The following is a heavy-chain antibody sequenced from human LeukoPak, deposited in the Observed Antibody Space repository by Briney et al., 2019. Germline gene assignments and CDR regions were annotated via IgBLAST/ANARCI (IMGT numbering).Heavy chain of an antibody. CDR2: TTHDGMYT. Sequence: GGSLRLSCAASGFSLWTSGIHWVRQAPGKGLEWLSLTTHDGMYTNYADSVKGRFTISTDTSKNTVYLQMNSLRPEDTAVYYCTKGGDISANPLDPWGQGTLVIVSS. CDR1: GFSLWTSG. D-gene: IGHD2-21*01. CDR3: TKGGDISANPLDP. J-gene: IGHJ5*02. V-gene: IGHV3-30*18.